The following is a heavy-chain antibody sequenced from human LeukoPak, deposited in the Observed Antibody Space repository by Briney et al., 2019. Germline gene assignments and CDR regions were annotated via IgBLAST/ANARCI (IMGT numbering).Heavy chain of an antibody. Sequence: GGSLRLSCAASGFTFSSSSINWVRQAPGKGLEWVSYISSGSTYIYYADSVKGRFTISGDNAKNSLYLQMNNLRAEDTAVYYCAREAAVEAHWGQGTLVTVSS. V-gene: IGHV3-21*01. J-gene: IGHJ4*02. CDR1: GFTFSSSS. D-gene: IGHD6-13*01. CDR2: ISSGSTYI. CDR3: AREAAVEAH.